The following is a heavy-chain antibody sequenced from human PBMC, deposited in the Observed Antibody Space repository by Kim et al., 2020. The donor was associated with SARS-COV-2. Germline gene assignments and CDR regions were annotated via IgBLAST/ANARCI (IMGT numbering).Heavy chain of an antibody. V-gene: IGHV3-30*18. CDR1: GFTFSSYG. CDR3: AKDYWGWEDDFWSGYPFYGMDV. J-gene: IGHJ6*02. D-gene: IGHD3-3*01. Sequence: GGSLRLSCAASGFTFSSYGMHWVRQAPGKGLEWVAVISYDGSNKYYADSVKGRFTISRDNSKNTLYLQMNSLRAEDTAVYYCAKDYWGWEDDFWSGYPFYGMDVWGQGTTVTVSS. CDR2: ISYDGSNK.